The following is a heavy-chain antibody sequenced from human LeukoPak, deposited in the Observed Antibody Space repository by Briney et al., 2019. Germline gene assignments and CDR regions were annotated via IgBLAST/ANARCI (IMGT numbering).Heavy chain of an antibody. D-gene: IGHD4-17*01. CDR1: GGSISSYY. J-gene: IGHJ4*02. CDR2: IYYSGST. Sequence: SETLSLTCTVSGGSISSYYWSWIRQPPGKGLEWIGYIYYSGSTNYNPSLKSRVTISVDTSKNQFSLKLSSVTAADTAVYYCARGDYMKYWGQGTLVTVSS. CDR3: ARGDYMKY. V-gene: IGHV4-59*08.